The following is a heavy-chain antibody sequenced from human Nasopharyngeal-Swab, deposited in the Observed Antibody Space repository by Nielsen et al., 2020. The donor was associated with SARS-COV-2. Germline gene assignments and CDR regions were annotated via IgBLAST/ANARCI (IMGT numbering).Heavy chain of an antibody. V-gene: IGHV4-34*01. CDR3: VRENV. J-gene: IGHJ6*02. CDR1: GGSFSGYY. CDR2: INHSGST. Sequence: GSLRLSCAVYGGSFSGYYWSWIRQPPGKGLEWIGEINHSGSTNYNPSLKSRVTISVDTFKNQFSLKLSSVTAADTAVYYCVRENVWGQGTTVTVSS.